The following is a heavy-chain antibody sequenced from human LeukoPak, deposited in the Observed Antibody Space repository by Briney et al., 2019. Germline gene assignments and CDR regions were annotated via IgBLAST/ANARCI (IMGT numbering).Heavy chain of an antibody. J-gene: IGHJ4*02. Sequence: SETLSLTCTVSGGSISSCCYYWVWIPQPPGKGLVWEGSIYYSGSSYYNPSLKSRVTITVDTSKNQFSLKLRSVTAADTAAYYCARDDTYYYDSSGTLDYWGQGTLVTVSS. D-gene: IGHD3-22*01. V-gene: IGHV4-39*07. CDR2: IYYSGSS. CDR1: GGSISSCCYY. CDR3: ARDDTYYYDSSGTLDY.